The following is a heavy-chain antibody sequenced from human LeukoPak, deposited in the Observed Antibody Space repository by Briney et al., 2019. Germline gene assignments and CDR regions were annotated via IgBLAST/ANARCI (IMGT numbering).Heavy chain of an antibody. CDR3: TTEGESVHDYGDSEGFDAFDI. D-gene: IGHD4-17*01. J-gene: IGHJ3*02. Sequence: TGGSLRLSCAASGFTVSSKYMTWVRQAPGKGLEWVGRIKSKTDGGTTDYAAPVKGRFTISRDDSKNTLYLQMNSLKTEDTAVYYCTTEGESVHDYGDSEGFDAFDIWGQGTMVTVSS. V-gene: IGHV3-15*01. CDR1: GFTVSSKY. CDR2: IKSKTDGGTT.